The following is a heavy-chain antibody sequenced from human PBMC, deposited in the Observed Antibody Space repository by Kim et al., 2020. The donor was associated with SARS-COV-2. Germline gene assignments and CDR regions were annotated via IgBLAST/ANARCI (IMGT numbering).Heavy chain of an antibody. V-gene: IGHV1-2*02. CDR2: INPNSGGT. J-gene: IGHJ6*02. CDR3: ARDSAIVGAVAGKGKDYGMDV. Sequence: ASVKVSCKASGYTFTGYYMHWVRQAPGQGLEWMGWINPNSGGTNYAQKFQGRVTMTRDTSISTAYMELSRLRSDDTAVYYCARDSAIVGAVAGKGKDYGMDVWGQGTTVTVSS. CDR1: GYTFTGYY. D-gene: IGHD6-19*01.